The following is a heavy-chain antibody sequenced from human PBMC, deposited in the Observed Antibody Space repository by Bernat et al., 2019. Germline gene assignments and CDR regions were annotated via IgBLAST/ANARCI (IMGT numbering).Heavy chain of an antibody. D-gene: IGHD3-10*01. CDR3: AKDWGYGSGLGSDYGMDV. Sequence: QVQLVESGGGVVQPGRSLRLSCAASGFTFSSYGMHWVRQAPGKGLEWVAVISYDGSNKYYADSVKGRFTISRDNSKNTLYLQMNSLRAEDTAVYYCAKDWGYGSGLGSDYGMDVWGQGTTVTVSS. V-gene: IGHV3-30*18. CDR1: GFTFSSYG. CDR2: ISYDGSNK. J-gene: IGHJ6*02.